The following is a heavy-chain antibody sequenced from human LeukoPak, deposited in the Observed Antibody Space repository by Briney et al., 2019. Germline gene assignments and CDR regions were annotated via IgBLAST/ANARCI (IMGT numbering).Heavy chain of an antibody. CDR2: IKSDGST. CDR3: ARAPSEIGGYYPEYFRH. D-gene: IGHD3-22*01. J-gene: IGHJ1*01. CDR1: GFTFSSYW. V-gene: IGHV3-74*01. Sequence: GGSLRLSCAASGFTFSSYWMHWVRQAPGKGLVWVSRIKSDGSTNYADSVKGRFTISRDNAKNTLSLQMNSLRAEDTGVYYCARAPSEIGGYYPEYFRHWGQGTLFTGSS.